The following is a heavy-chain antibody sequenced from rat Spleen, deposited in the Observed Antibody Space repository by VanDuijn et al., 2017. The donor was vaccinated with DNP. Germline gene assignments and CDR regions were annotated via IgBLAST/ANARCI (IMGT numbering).Heavy chain of an antibody. CDR2: ISYSGGT. CDR3: ASGGAGIWFAY. V-gene: IGHV3-1*01. CDR1: GYSITSSY. J-gene: IGHJ3*01. D-gene: IGHD4-2*01. Sequence: EVQLQESGPGLVKPSQSLSLTCSVTGYSITSSYRWNWIRKFPGNKMEWMGYISYSGGTSYHPSLKSRISITRDTSKNQFFLQLNSVTTEDTATYYCASGGAGIWFAYWGQGTLVTVSS.